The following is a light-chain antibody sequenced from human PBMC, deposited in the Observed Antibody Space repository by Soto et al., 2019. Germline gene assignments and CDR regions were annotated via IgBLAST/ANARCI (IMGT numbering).Light chain of an antibody. CDR2: GAF. CDR1: QSVSSSY. CDR3: QQYGSSPPLT. J-gene: IGKJ4*01. V-gene: IGKV3-20*01. Sequence: EVVLTQSPGTLSLSPGERATLSCRASQSVSSSYLAWYQQKPGQAPRLLIYGAFSRATGIPDRFSASGSGTDFTLTISRLEPEDFAVYYCQQYGSSPPLTFGGGTKVEIK.